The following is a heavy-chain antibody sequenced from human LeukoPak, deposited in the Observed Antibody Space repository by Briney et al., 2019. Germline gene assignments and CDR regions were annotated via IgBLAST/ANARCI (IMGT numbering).Heavy chain of an antibody. CDR1: GFTFSSSW. J-gene: IGHJ4*02. CDR3: ARGGTTFEH. V-gene: IGHV3-7*01. Sequence: QTGGSLRLSCAASGFTFSSSWMSWVRQAPGKGLEWVASIKQDGSEKYYVDSVKGRFTISRNNAKNSLYLQINSLRAEDTAVYYCARGGTTFEHWGQGTLVTVSS. D-gene: IGHD4-11*01. CDR2: IKQDGSEK.